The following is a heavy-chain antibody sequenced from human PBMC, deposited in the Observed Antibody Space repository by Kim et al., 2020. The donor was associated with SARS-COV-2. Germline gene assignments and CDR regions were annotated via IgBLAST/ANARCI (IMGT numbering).Heavy chain of an antibody. CDR2: INPNSGGT. J-gene: IGHJ3*02. V-gene: IGHV1-2*04. CDR1: GYTFTGYY. CDR3: ARGGLLWFGEFQGFFHAFDI. D-gene: IGHD3-10*01. Sequence: ASVKVSCKASGYTFTGYYMHWVRQAPGQGLEWMGWINPNSGGTNYAQKFQGWVTMTRDTSISTAYMELSRLRSDDTAVYYCARGGLLWFGEFQGFFHAFDIWGQGTMVTVSS.